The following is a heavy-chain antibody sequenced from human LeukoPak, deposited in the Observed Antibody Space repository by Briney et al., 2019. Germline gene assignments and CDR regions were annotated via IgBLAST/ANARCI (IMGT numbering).Heavy chain of an antibody. D-gene: IGHD3-10*01. J-gene: IGHJ3*02. V-gene: IGHV1-8*01. CDR3: ARREMVRGVINPFDI. CDR2: MNPNSGNT. CDR1: GYTFTSYD. Sequence: GASVKVSCKASGYTFTSYDINWVRQATGQGLEWMGWMNPNSGNTGYAQKFQGRVTMTRNTSISTAYMELSSLRSEDTAVYYCARREMVRGVINPFDIWGQGTMVTVSS.